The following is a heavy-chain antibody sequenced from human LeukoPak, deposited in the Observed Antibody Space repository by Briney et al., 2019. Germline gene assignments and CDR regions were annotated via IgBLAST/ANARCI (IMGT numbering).Heavy chain of an antibody. CDR1: GFTFDDYA. D-gene: IGHD3-22*01. Sequence: GRSLRLSCAASGFTFDDYAMSWVRQAPGKGLEWVSAISGSGGSTYYADSVKGRFTISRDNSKNTLYLQMNSLRAEDTAVYYCAKDSLPTYYDSSGPFDYWGQGTLVTVSS. CDR2: ISGSGGST. J-gene: IGHJ4*02. V-gene: IGHV3-23*01. CDR3: AKDSLPTYYDSSGPFDY.